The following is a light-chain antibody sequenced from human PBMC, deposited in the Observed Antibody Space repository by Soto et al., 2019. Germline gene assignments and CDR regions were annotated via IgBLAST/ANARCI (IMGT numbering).Light chain of an antibody. CDR1: SSDVGGYNY. V-gene: IGLV2-14*01. J-gene: IGLJ2*01. CDR2: DVS. CDR3: SSLTSSSTLV. Sequence: QSALTQPASVSGSPGQSITISCTGTSSDVGGYNYVSWYQQHPSKAPKFIIYDVSNRPSGVSNRFSGSKSGNTASLTISGLKAEDEADYYCSSLTSSSTLVFGGGTKLTVL.